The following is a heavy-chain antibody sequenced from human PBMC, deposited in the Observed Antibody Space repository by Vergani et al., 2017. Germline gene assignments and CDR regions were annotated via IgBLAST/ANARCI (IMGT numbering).Heavy chain of an antibody. CDR3: TTDPRYCGDGSCYWLRDHHYYGMDV. CDR2: IKSRRDGGTT. J-gene: IGHJ6*02. CDR1: GFTFKDAW. D-gene: IGHD2-21*01. V-gene: IGHV3-15*01. Sequence: EVQLVESGGVFVQPGGSLRLSCAASGFTFKDAWMSWVRQAPGKGLEWVGRIKSRRDGGTTDYAAPVKGRFTISRDDSKNTLFLQMNGLKTEDIGVYYCTTDPRYCGDGSCYWLRDHHYYGMDVWGQGTTVTVSS.